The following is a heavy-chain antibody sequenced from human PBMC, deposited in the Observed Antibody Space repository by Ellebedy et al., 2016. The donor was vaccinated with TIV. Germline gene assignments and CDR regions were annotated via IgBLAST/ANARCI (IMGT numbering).Heavy chain of an antibody. CDR1: GLSFTDAW. CDR2: IKSKRHGGTT. CDR3: TTEGFSVYSDLTYYTRHGY. D-gene: IGHD1-26*01. V-gene: IGHV3-15*07. J-gene: IGHJ4*02. Sequence: GESLKISXTASGLSFTDAWMNWVRRAPGKGLEWVGRIKSKRHGGTTEYPAHVKGRFTVSRDDSTNTVYLQMNSLETRDTAVYYCTTEGFSVYSDLTYYTRHGYWGRGTQVTVSS.